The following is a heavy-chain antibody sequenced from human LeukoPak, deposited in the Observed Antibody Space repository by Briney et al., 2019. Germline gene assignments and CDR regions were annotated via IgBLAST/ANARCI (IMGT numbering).Heavy chain of an antibody. D-gene: IGHD1-26*01. J-gene: IGHJ4*02. Sequence: PSETLSLTCTVSGGSISSSSYYWGWIRQPPGKGLEWIGSIYYSGSTYYNPSLKSRVTISVDTSKNQFSLKLSSVTAADTAVYYCARAPDSGSYPYFDYWGQGTLVTVSS. CDR2: IYYSGST. CDR3: ARAPDSGSYPYFDY. CDR1: GGSISSSSYY. V-gene: IGHV4-39*07.